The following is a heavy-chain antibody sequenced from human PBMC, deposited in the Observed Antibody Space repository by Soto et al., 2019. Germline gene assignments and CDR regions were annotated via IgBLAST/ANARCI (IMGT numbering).Heavy chain of an antibody. CDR3: ARGRRRLGGSGSYYSDY. D-gene: IGHD3-10*01. CDR2: INHSGST. V-gene: IGHV4-34*01. J-gene: IGHJ4*02. Sequence: SETLSLTCAVYGGSFSGYYWSWIRQPPGKGLEWIGEINHSGSTNYNPSLKSRVTISVDTSKNQFSLKLSSVTAADTAVYYCARGRRRLGGSGSYYSDYWGQGTLVTVS. CDR1: GGSFSGYY.